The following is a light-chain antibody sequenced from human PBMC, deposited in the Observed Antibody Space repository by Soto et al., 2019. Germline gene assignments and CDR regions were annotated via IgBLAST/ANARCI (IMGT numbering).Light chain of an antibody. Sequence: EIEMTQSPATLSVSPGERATLSCGASQSVSGNLAWYQQKPGQAPRLLIYGASTRATGVPARFSGSGSGTEFTLTISSLQSEDIAVYYCQQYNKWPPWTFGQGTKVEIK. CDR3: QQYNKWPPWT. CDR2: GAS. J-gene: IGKJ1*01. CDR1: QSVSGN. V-gene: IGKV3-15*01.